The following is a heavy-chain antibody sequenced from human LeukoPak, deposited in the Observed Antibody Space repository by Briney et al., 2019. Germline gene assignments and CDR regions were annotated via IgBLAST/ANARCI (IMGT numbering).Heavy chain of an antibody. V-gene: IGHV3-11*03. Sequence: GGSLRLSCAASVLSYSDSYMTWICQAPGKGLERVSYISSSGSYTNYADSVQGRFTVSRDNAKNSLFLHMTSLRAEDTAVYYCARTVGRGPGGHFDYWGQGTLVIVSS. CDR3: ARTVGRGPGGHFDY. CDR1: VLSYSDSY. J-gene: IGHJ4*02. CDR2: ISSSGSYT. D-gene: IGHD3-10*01.